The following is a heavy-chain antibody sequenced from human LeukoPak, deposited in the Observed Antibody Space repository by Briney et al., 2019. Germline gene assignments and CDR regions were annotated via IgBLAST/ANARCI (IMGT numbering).Heavy chain of an antibody. D-gene: IGHD3-10*01. CDR1: GFTFSSYW. V-gene: IGHV3-7*01. CDR2: IKQDGSEK. CDR3: ARDPGYYGSGSPGEDYFDY. Sequence: GGSLRLSCAASGFTFSSYWMSWVRQAPGKGLEWVANIKQDGSEKYYVDSVKGRFTISRDNAKNSLYLQMNSLRAEDTTVYYCARDPGYYGSGSPGEDYFDYWGQGTLVTVSS. J-gene: IGHJ4*02.